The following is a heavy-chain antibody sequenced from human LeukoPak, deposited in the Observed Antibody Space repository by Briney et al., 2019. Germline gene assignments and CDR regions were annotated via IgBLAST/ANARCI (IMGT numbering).Heavy chain of an antibody. Sequence: SETLSLTCTVSGGSISSSSYYWGWIRQPPGKGLEWIGSIYYSGSTYYNPSLKSRVTISVDTSKNQFSLKLSSVTAADTAVYYCARHSNAFDYWGQGTLVTVSS. V-gene: IGHV4-39*01. CDR3: ARHSNAFDY. D-gene: IGHD4-4*01. J-gene: IGHJ4*02. CDR2: IYYSGST. CDR1: GGSISSSSYY.